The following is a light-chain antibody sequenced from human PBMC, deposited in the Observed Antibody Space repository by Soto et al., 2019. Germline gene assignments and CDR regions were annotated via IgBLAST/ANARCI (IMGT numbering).Light chain of an antibody. Sequence: EIVLTQSPGTLSLSPGERATLSCRASQSISSSYLAWYQQKPGQAPRLLIYDASSRATGIPDRFSGSGSGTDFTLTISRLEPEDFAVYYCQQYVSSPQTFGQRTKVDIK. CDR1: QSISSSY. J-gene: IGKJ1*01. V-gene: IGKV3-20*01. CDR2: DAS. CDR3: QQYVSSPQT.